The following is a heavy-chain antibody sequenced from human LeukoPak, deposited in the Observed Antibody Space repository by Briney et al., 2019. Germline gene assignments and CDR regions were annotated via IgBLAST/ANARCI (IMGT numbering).Heavy chain of an antibody. CDR1: GFTVSSNY. J-gene: IGHJ3*02. V-gene: IGHV3-66*02. D-gene: IGHD3-22*01. CDR2: IYSGGST. Sequence: GGSLRLSCAASGFTVSSNYMSWVRQAPGKGLEWVSVIYSGGSTYYADSVNGRVTISRDNSKNTLYLQMNSLRAEDTAVYYCARDYYYDSSGGSGAFDIWGQGTMVTVSS. CDR3: ARDYYYDSSGGSGAFDI.